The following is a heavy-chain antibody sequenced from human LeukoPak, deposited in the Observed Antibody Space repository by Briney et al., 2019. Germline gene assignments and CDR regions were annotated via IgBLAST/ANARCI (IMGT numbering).Heavy chain of an antibody. Sequence: GGSLRLSCAASGFDFGYYHLHWVRQAPGKGLECVAAISGSGRSTYYADSVKGRFIISRDNSNNTLYLQMGSLKPEDMAVYYCAKDQGRIQLYLLPYFDYWGQGTLVTVSS. J-gene: IGHJ4*02. CDR2: ISGSGRST. D-gene: IGHD5-18*01. CDR1: GFDFGYYH. V-gene: IGHV3-64*02. CDR3: AKDQGRIQLYLLPYFDY.